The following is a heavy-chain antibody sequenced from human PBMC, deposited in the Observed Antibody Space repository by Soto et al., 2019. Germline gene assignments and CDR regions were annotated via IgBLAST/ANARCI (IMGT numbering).Heavy chain of an antibody. CDR2: IKRDGSGG. CDR3: ARDVSPGSSGWYFDAFDI. V-gene: IGHV3-7*01. Sequence: QLVESGGGLVQPGGSLRLSCAASGFTFSNYWMTWVRQAPGKGLEWVANIKRDGSGGSYLDSVRGRFTVSRDTARNSLYLPMMRLRAEDTALYYCARDVSPGSSGWYFDAFDIWGQGTMVTVSS. CDR1: GFTFSNYW. D-gene: IGHD6-13*01. J-gene: IGHJ3*02.